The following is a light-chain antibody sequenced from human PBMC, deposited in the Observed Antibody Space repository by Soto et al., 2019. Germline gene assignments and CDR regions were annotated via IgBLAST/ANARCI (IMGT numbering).Light chain of an antibody. J-gene: IGKJ1*01. Sequence: DIQMTQSPSSLSAAVGDRVTITCRASQSITTYLNWYQQKPGKAPNLLIYTTSNLESGVPSRFSGSGSGTDFTLTINSLQPEDFATYLCQQSYSRPRTFGQGTKVDIK. CDR1: QSITTY. CDR3: QQSYSRPRT. CDR2: TTS. V-gene: IGKV1-39*01.